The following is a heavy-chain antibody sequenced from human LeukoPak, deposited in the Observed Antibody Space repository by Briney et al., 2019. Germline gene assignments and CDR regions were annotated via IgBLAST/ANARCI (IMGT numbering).Heavy chain of an antibody. CDR3: ARSSGYSSSGGLNWFDT. D-gene: IGHD6-13*01. V-gene: IGHV4-39*01. CDR1: GGSISSSSYY. CDR2: IYYSGST. Sequence: SETLTLTCTVSGGSISSSSYYWGWIRQPPGKGLKWIGSIYYSGSTYYNPSLKSRVTISVDTSKNQFSLKLSSVTAADTAVYYCARSSGYSSSGGLNWFDTWGQGTLVTVSS. J-gene: IGHJ5*02.